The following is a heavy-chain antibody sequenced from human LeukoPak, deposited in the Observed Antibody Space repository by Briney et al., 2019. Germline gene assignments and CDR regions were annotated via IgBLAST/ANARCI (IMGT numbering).Heavy chain of an antibody. Sequence: EPSETLSLTCAVYGGSFSGYYWSWIRQPPGKGLEWIGEINHSGSTNYNPSLKSRVTISVDTSKNQFSLKLSSVTAADTAVYYCARLPYINDFWSGYSPVYYFDYWGQGTLVTVSS. CDR1: GGSFSGYY. CDR3: ARLPYINDFWSGYSPVYYFDY. J-gene: IGHJ4*02. V-gene: IGHV4-34*01. CDR2: INHSGST. D-gene: IGHD3-3*01.